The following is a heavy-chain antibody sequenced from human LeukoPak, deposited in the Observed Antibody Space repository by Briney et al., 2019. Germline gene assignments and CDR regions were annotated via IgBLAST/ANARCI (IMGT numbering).Heavy chain of an antibody. V-gene: IGHV1-2*02. CDR3: ARANFLYCSSSTCLFDY. Sequence: ASVKVSCKASGYTFTDYYMHWVRQAPGQGFEWMGWINPNDGDTNYAQKFQGRVTMTRDTSISTAHMEVSRLRSDDTAVYYCARANFLYCSSSTCLFDYWGRGTLVTVSS. J-gene: IGHJ4*02. CDR2: INPNDGDT. D-gene: IGHD2-2*01. CDR1: GYTFTDYY.